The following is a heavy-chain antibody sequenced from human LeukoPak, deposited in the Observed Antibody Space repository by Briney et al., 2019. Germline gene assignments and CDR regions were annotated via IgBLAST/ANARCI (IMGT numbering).Heavy chain of an antibody. J-gene: IGHJ3*02. V-gene: IGHV4-59*01. CDR2: IYDSGST. CDR1: GGSISSYY. Sequence: SETLSLTCTVSGGSISSYYWSWIRQPPGKGLEWIGYIYDSGSTNYNPSLKSRVTISVDTSKNQFSLKLSAVTAADTAVFYCASLTTADAFDIWGQGTMVTVSS. D-gene: IGHD3-22*01. CDR3: ASLTTADAFDI.